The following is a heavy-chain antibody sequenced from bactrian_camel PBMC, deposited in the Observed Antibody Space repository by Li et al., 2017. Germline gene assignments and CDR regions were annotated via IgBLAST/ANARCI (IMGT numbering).Heavy chain of an antibody. Sequence: HVQLVESGGEAVQAGGSLRLSCVASGVTYLKNAMGWFRRAPGKEREGVATIYTGADGSTVYADSVKGRFTISRDNAKNTLYLQMNSLKPEDTAVYYCAADWGPKQIHLLGAVSYEYKYWGQGTQVTVS. V-gene: IGHV3S54*01. CDR2: IYTGADGST. J-gene: IGHJ4*01. D-gene: IGHD1*01. CDR3: AADWGPKQIHLLGAVSYEYKY. CDR1: GVTYLKNA.